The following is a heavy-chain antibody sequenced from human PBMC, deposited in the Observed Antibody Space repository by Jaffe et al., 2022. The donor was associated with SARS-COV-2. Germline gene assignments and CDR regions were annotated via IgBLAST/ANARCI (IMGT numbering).Heavy chain of an antibody. J-gene: IGHJ6*02. CDR2: IKSKTDGGTT. CDR1: GFTFSNAW. V-gene: IGHV3-15*01. Sequence: EVQLVESGGGLVKPGGSLRLSCAASGFTFSNAWMSWVRQAPGKGLEWVGRIKSKTDGGTTDYAAPVKGRFTISRDDSKNTLYLQMNSLKTEDTAVYYCTTDSSGWFYYGMDVWGQGTTVTVSS. D-gene: IGHD6-19*01. CDR3: TTDSSGWFYYGMDV.